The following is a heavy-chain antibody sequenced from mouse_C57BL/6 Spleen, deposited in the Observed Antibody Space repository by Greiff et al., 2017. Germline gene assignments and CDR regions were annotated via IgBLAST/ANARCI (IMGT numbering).Heavy chain of an antibody. CDR3: ATVTYYPMDY. CDR2: IDPSDSYT. Sequence: QVQLQQSGAELVMPGASVKLSCKASGYTFTSYWMHWVKQRPGQGLEWIGEIDPSDSYTNYNQKFKGKSTLTVDKSSSTAYMQLSSLTSEDSAVYYCATVTYYPMDYWGQGTSVTVSS. CDR1: GYTFTSYW. J-gene: IGHJ4*01. D-gene: IGHD2-12*01. V-gene: IGHV1-69*01.